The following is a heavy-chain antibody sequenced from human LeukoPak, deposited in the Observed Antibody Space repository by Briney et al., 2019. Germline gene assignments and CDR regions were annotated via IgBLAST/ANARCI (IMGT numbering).Heavy chain of an antibody. D-gene: IGHD3-10*01. CDR3: AKVRSMVRGVIYYYYMDV. Sequence: GGSLRLSCAASGFTFSSYAMSWVRQAPGKGLEWVSAISGSGGSTYYADSVKGRFTISRDNSKNTLYLQMNSLRAEDTAVYYCAKVRSMVRGVIYYYYMDVWGKGTTVTVSS. J-gene: IGHJ6*03. V-gene: IGHV3-23*01. CDR2: ISGSGGST. CDR1: GFTFSSYA.